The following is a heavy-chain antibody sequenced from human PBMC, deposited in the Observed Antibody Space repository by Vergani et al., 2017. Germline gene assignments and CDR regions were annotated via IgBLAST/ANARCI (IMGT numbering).Heavy chain of an antibody. V-gene: IGHV4-61*02. Sequence: QVQLQESGPGLVKPSQTLSLTCTVSGGSISSGSYYWSWIRQPAGKGLEWIGRSYTSGSTNYNPSLKSRVTISVDTSKNQFSLKLSSVTAADTAVYYCARDLYYDSSGYYLDAFDIWGQGTMVTVSS. CDR3: ARDLYYDSSGYYLDAFDI. CDR2: SYTSGST. D-gene: IGHD3-22*01. J-gene: IGHJ3*02. CDR1: GGSISSGSYY.